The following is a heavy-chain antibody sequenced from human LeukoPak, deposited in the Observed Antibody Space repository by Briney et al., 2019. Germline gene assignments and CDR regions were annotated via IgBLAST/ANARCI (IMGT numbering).Heavy chain of an antibody. CDR3: AKDRSPIYYGFWSGYYRPALDAFDI. Sequence: PGGSLRLSCAASGFTFSSYAMSWVRQAPGKGLEWVSAISGSGGSTYYADSVKGRFTISRDNSKNTLYLQMNSLRAEDTAVYYCAKDRSPIYYGFWSGYYRPALDAFDIWGQGTMVTVSS. V-gene: IGHV3-23*01. CDR1: GFTFSSYA. J-gene: IGHJ3*02. CDR2: ISGSGGST. D-gene: IGHD3-3*01.